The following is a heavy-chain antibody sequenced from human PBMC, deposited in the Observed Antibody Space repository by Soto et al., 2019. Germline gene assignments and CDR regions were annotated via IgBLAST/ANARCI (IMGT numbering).Heavy chain of an antibody. CDR2: IGTDGNT. D-gene: IGHD2-2*01. Sequence: GGSLRLSCAASGFTFNSYAMNWVRQAPGKGLAWVSAIGTDGNTYYANSVKGRFTISRDSSRTTLYLQMNSLRVEDTALYYCVRKYPGTRPFDYWGQGTLVT. J-gene: IGHJ4*01. V-gene: IGHV3-23*01. CDR1: GFTFNSYA. CDR3: VRKYPGTRPFDY.